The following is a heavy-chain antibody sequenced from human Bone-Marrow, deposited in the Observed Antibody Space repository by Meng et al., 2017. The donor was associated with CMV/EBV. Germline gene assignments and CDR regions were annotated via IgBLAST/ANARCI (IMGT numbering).Heavy chain of an antibody. D-gene: IGHD2-2*02. V-gene: IGHV4-34*01. CDR3: ARVRGYCSSTSCYTWYYYYGMDV. CDR2: INHSGST. J-gene: IGHJ6*02. CDR1: GGSFSGYY. Sequence: SEPLSLTCAVYGGSFSGYYWSWIRQPPGKGLEWIGEINHSGSTNYNPSLKSRVTISVDTSKNQFSLKLSSVTAADTAVYYCARVRGYCSSTSCYTWYYYYGMDVWGQGTTVTVSS.